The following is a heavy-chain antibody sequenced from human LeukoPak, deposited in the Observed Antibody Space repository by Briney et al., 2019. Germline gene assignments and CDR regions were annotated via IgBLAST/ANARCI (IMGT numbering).Heavy chain of an antibody. D-gene: IGHD3-3*01. J-gene: IGHJ4*02. CDR2: IYYSGTT. Sequence: PSETLSLTCTVSGGSVNSGNYYWSWIRQPPGKGLEWIGYIYYSGTTNYNPSLKSRVTISVDTSKNQFSLRLSSVTAADTAVYYCQSRYLEWLLEYWGQGTLVTVSS. V-gene: IGHV4-61*01. CDR3: QSRYLEWLLEY. CDR1: GGSVNSGNYY.